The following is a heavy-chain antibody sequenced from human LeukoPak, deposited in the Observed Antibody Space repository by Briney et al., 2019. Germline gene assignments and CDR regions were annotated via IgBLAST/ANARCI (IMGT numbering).Heavy chain of an antibody. D-gene: IGHD5-18*01. CDR1: GGSVSNSSYY. CDR3: ARRVDTAMET. J-gene: IGHJ5*02. CDR2: IYYSGST. V-gene: IGHV4-39*07. Sequence: PSETLSLTRTVSGGSVSNSSYYWGWIRQPPGKGLEWIGSIYYSGSTYYNPSLKSRVTISVDTSKNQFSLKLSSVTAADTAVYYCARRVDTAMETWGQGTLVTVSS.